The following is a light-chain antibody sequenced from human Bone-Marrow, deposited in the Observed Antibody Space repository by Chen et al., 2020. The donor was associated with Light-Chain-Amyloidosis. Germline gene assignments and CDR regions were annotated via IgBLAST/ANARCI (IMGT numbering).Light chain of an antibody. CDR2: RDT. V-gene: IGLV3-25*03. CDR3: QSADSSGTYEVI. Sequence: SYELTQPPSVSVSPGQTARITCSGDDLPTKYAYWYQQKPGQAPVLVIHRDTERPSGISERFSGSSSGTTATLTISGVQGEDEADYDGQSADSSGTYEVIFGGGTKLTVL. J-gene: IGLJ2*01. CDR1: DLPTKY.